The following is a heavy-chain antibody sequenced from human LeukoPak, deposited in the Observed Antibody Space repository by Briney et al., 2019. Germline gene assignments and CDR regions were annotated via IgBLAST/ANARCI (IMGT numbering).Heavy chain of an antibody. CDR1: GGSISSYY. CDR2: IYYSGST. Sequence: SETLSLTCTVSGGSISSYYWSWIRQPPGKGLEWIGYIYYSGSTNYNPSLKSRVHISEDTSRNQFSLKLSSVTAADTAVYYCARVPYYYDSSGGYYYGMDVWRQGTTVSVSS. J-gene: IGHJ6*02. D-gene: IGHD3-22*01. CDR3: ARVPYYYDSSGGYYYGMDV. V-gene: IGHV4-59*01.